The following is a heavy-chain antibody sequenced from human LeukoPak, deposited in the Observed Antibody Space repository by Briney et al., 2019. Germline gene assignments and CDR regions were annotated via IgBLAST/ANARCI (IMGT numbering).Heavy chain of an antibody. J-gene: IGHJ3*02. CDR2: INPNSGGT. CDR1: GYTFTGYY. Sequence: ASVKVSCKASGYTFTGYYMHWVRQAPGQGLEWMGWINPNSGGTNYAQKFQGRVTVTRDTSISTAYMELSRLRSDDTAVYYCAREGVSGDAFDIWGQGTMVTVSS. V-gene: IGHV1-2*02. D-gene: IGHD2-8*01. CDR3: AREGVSGDAFDI.